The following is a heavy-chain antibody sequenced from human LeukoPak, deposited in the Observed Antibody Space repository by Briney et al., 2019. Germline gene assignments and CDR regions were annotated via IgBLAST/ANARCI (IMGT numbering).Heavy chain of an antibody. V-gene: IGHV4-34*01. J-gene: IGHJ5*02. Sequence: PSETLSLTCAVYGGSFSGYHWSWIRQPPGKGLEWIGEINQSGSTNYNPSLKSRVTISVDTSKNQFSLKLSSVTAADTAVYYCARGLDYYDSSPSLLAPWGQGTLVTVSS. D-gene: IGHD3-22*01. CDR1: GGSFSGYH. CDR2: INQSGST. CDR3: ARGLDYYDSSPSLLAP.